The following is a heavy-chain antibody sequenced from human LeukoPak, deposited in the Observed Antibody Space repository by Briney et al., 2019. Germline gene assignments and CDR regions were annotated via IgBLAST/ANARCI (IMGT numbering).Heavy chain of an antibody. CDR3: ARDRSGYGYDAFDI. J-gene: IGHJ3*02. CDR2: INPTSGGT. V-gene: IGHV1-2*02. CDR1: GHTFSEYY. D-gene: IGHD5-12*01. Sequence: ASVKVSCKASGHTFSEYYVHWVRQAPGQGLEWMGWINPTSGGTNFAQKFQGRVTMTRDTSISTAYMELSRLRSDDTAVYYCARDRSGYGYDAFDIWGQGTVVTVSS.